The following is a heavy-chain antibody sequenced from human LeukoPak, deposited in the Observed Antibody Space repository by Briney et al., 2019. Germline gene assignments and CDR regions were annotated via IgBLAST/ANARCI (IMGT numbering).Heavy chain of an antibody. CDR1: GYTFTGYY. D-gene: IGHD6-19*01. J-gene: IGHJ2*01. V-gene: IGHV1-2*02. CDR3: ARAEGWANWYFDL. Sequence: APVKVSCKASGYTFTGYYMHWVRQAPGQGLEWMGWINPNSGGTNYAQKFQGRVTMTRDTSISTAYMELSRLRSDDTAVYYCARAEGWANWYFDLWGRGTLVTVSS. CDR2: INPNSGGT.